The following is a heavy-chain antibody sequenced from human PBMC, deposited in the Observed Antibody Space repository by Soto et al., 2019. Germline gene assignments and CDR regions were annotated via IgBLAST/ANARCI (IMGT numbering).Heavy chain of an antibody. CDR3: SRGLSSGWSYTIDY. D-gene: IGHD6-19*01. CDR2: ISYDESNK. J-gene: IGHJ4*02. CDR1: GFTFRSYA. Sequence: QMPLVESGGGVVQPGRSLRLSCAASGFTFRSYAMHWVRQAPGKGLEWVAIISYDESNKDYADSVKGRFTISRDNSMNTLYLQMNTLRPEDTAVYYCSRGLSSGWSYTIDYWGQGTLVTVSS. V-gene: IGHV3-30-3*01.